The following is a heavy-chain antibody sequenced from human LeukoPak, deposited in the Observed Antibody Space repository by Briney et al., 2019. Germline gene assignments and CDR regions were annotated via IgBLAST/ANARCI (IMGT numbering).Heavy chain of an antibody. CDR2: ISGSGDNT. Sequence: GGSLRLSCAASGFTFSSYVMSWVRQAPGKGLEWVSGISGSGDNTYYADSVKGRFTISRDNSKNTLYVQVNSLGTEDTAAYYCAKGSYYDSSGSFYFDYWGQGTLVTVSS. CDR3: AKGSYYDSSGSFYFDY. V-gene: IGHV3-23*01. CDR1: GFTFSSYV. J-gene: IGHJ4*02. D-gene: IGHD3-22*01.